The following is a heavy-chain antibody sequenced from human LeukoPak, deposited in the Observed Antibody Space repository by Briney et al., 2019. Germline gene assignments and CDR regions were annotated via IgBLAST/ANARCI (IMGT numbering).Heavy chain of an antibody. V-gene: IGHV4-4*07. CDR1: GGSISSYY. CDR3: ARDSITMVRGVIGFDP. J-gene: IGHJ5*02. Sequence: PSETLSLTCTVSGGSISSYYWSWIRQPAGKGLEWIGRIYTSGSTNYNPSLKSRVTMSVDTSKNQFSLKLSSVTAADTAVYYCARDSITMVRGVIGFDPWGQGTLVTVSS. CDR2: IYTSGST. D-gene: IGHD3-10*01.